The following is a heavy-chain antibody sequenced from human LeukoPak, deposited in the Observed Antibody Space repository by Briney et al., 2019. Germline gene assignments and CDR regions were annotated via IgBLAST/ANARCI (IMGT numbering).Heavy chain of an antibody. V-gene: IGHV4-34*01. CDR2: INHSGST. Sequence: SETLSLTCAVYVGSVSGYYWSWIRQPPGKGLEWTGEINHSGSTNYNPSLKSRVTISVDTSKNQFSLKLSSVTAADTAVYYCARGSGWLLYPQVRLFDYWGQGTLVTVSS. CDR1: VGSVSGYY. D-gene: IGHD3/OR15-3a*01. J-gene: IGHJ4*02. CDR3: ARGSGWLLYPQVRLFDY.